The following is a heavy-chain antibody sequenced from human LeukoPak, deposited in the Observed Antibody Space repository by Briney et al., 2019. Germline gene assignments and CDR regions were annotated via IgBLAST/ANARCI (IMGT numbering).Heavy chain of an antibody. Sequence: SETLSLTCAVYGGSFSGYYWSWIRQPPGKGLEWIGEINHSGSTNYNPSLKSRVTISVDTSKNQFYLKLSSVTAADTAVYYCARGGPITMVRGVKFPFDYWGQGTLVTVSS. J-gene: IGHJ4*02. D-gene: IGHD3-10*01. CDR3: ARGGPITMVRGVKFPFDY. CDR1: GGSFSGYY. CDR2: INHSGST. V-gene: IGHV4-34*01.